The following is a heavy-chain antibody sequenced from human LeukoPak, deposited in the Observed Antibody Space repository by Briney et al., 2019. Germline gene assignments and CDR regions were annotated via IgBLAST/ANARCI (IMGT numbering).Heavy chain of an antibody. V-gene: IGHV3-53*01. D-gene: IGHD4-23*01. CDR3: ARGSTVAARFDY. J-gene: IGHJ4*02. CDR2: IYGGGST. Sequence: GGSLRLSCAASGFTFSSYWMSWVRQAPGKGLEWVSVIYGGGSTYYADSVKGRFTISRDNSKDTLYLQMNSLRAEDTAVYYCARGSTVAARFDYWGQGTLVTVSS. CDR1: GFTFSSYW.